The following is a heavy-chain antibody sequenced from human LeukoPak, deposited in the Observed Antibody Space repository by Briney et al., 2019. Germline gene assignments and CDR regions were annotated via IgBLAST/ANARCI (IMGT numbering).Heavy chain of an antibody. Sequence: ASVKVSCKASGYTFTGYYMHWVRQAPGQGLEWMGWINPNSGGTNYAQKFQGRVTMTRDTSISTAYMELSRLRSDDTAVYYCARSYCGGACYSGFEGNWFDPWGQGTLVTVSS. CDR1: GYTFTGYY. J-gene: IGHJ5*02. CDR3: ARSYCGGACYSGFEGNWFDP. V-gene: IGHV1-2*02. CDR2: INPNSGGT. D-gene: IGHD2-21*02.